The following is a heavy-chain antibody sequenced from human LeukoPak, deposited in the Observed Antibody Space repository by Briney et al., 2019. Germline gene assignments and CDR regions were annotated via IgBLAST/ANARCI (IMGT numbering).Heavy chain of an antibody. V-gene: IGHV1-18*04. D-gene: IGHD6-19*01. Sequence: ASVKVSCKASGYTCTSYGISWVRQAPGQGLEWMGWISAYNGNTNYAQKLQGRVTMTTDTPTSTAYMELRSLRSDDTAAYYCAGAVSSGWFFDYWGQGTLVTVSS. J-gene: IGHJ4*02. CDR2: ISAYNGNT. CDR3: AGAVSSGWFFDY. CDR1: GYTCTSYG.